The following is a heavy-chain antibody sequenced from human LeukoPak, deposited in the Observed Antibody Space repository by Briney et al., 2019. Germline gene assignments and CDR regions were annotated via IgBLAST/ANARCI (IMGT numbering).Heavy chain of an antibody. CDR1: GFTSSSYW. CDR3: ARVYRSSSGYCFDY. D-gene: IGHD6-6*01. Sequence: GGSLRLSRAASGFTSSSYWMSWVRQAPGKGLEWVANIKQDGSEKYYVDSVKGRFTISRGNAKNSLYLQMNSLRAEDTAVYYCARVYRSSSGYCFDYWGQGTLVTVSS. CDR2: IKQDGSEK. J-gene: IGHJ4*02. V-gene: IGHV3-7*01.